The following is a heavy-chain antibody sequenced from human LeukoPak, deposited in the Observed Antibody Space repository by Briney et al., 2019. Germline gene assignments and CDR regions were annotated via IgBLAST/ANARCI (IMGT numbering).Heavy chain of an antibody. V-gene: IGHV1-2*06. J-gene: IGHJ6*02. CDR2: INPNSGDT. CDR3: ARGPKDYYYYGMDV. Sequence: ASVKVSCKASGYTFTGYYMHWVRQAPGQGLEWMGRINPNSGDTSYAQKFQGRVTMTRDTSFSAAYMELSRLRSDDTAVYYCARGPKDYYYYGMDVWGQGTTVTVSS. D-gene: IGHD2-15*01. CDR1: GYTFTGYY.